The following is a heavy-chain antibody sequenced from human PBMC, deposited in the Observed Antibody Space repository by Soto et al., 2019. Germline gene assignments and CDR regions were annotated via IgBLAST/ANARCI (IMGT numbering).Heavy chain of an antibody. CDR1: GYTFTSYG. CDR3: ARNCSGGSCTYYYYYGMDV. Sequence: GASVKVSCKASGYTFTSYGISWVRQAPGQGLEWMGWISAYNGNTNYAQKLQGRVTMTTDTSTSTAYMELRSPRSDDTAVYYCARNCSGGSCTYYYYYGMDVWGQGTTVTVSS. V-gene: IGHV1-18*01. J-gene: IGHJ6*02. D-gene: IGHD2-15*01. CDR2: ISAYNGNT.